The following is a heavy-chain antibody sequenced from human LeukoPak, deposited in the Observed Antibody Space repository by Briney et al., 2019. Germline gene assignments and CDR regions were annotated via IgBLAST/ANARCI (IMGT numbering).Heavy chain of an antibody. Sequence: SETLSLTCAVYGGSFSGYYWSWIRQPPGKGLEWIGRIYTSGSTNYNPPLKSRVTMSVDTSKNQFSLKLSSVTAADTAVYYCARDSVGATTYYYYGMDVWGQGTTVTVSS. D-gene: IGHD1-26*01. J-gene: IGHJ6*02. CDR3: ARDSVGATTYYYYGMDV. V-gene: IGHV4-59*10. CDR1: GGSFSGYY. CDR2: IYTSGST.